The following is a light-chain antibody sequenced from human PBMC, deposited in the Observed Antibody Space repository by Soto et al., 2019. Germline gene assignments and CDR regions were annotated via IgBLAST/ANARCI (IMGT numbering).Light chain of an antibody. CDR3: QQYDKWPYA. J-gene: IGKJ2*01. CDR1: QSVGNN. V-gene: IGKV3-15*01. Sequence: EVVFTQSPATLSVSPGERATLSRRTSQSVGNNLALYQQKPGQAPRLLMYGAFIRAPGLPVRFRGTGSGTEFTLTISGLQSEDVALYYCQQYDKWPYAFGQGTK. CDR2: GAF.